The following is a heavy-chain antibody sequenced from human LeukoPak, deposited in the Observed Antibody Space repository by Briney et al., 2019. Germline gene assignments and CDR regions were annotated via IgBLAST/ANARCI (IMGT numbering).Heavy chain of an antibody. D-gene: IGHD1-26*01. CDR3: ARQRRYSGNPDAFDI. Sequence: SETLSLTCTVSGGSISSSSYYWNWIRQPPGKGLEWIGYIYYSGSTNYNPSLKSRVTMSVDTSKNQFSLKLSSMTAADTAVYYCARQRRYSGNPDAFDIWGQGTMVTVSS. J-gene: IGHJ3*02. CDR1: GGSISSSSYY. V-gene: IGHV4-61*05. CDR2: IYYSGST.